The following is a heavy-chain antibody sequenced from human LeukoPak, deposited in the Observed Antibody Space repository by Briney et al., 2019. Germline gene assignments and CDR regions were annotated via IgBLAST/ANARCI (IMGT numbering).Heavy chain of an antibody. Sequence: SETLSLTCAVYGGSFSGYYWSWIRQPPGKGLEWIGEINHSGSTNYNPSLKSRVTISVDTSKNQFSLKLSSVTAADTAVYYCARGTPKYYYGSGSVPRGYYYYMDVWGKGTTVTVSS. CDR2: INHSGST. D-gene: IGHD3-10*01. CDR3: ARGTPKYYYGSGSVPRGYYYYMDV. CDR1: GGSFSGYY. J-gene: IGHJ6*03. V-gene: IGHV4-34*01.